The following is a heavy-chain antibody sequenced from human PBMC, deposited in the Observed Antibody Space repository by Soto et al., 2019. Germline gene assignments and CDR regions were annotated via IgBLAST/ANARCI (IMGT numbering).Heavy chain of an antibody. J-gene: IGHJ4*02. CDR1: GDSIYRSYW. CDR2: IFHTGTT. V-gene: IGHV4-4*02. D-gene: IGHD2-15*01. CDR3: ARSALYGVVGDY. Sequence: SETLSLTCGVSGDSIYRSYWWSWVRLPPGKGPEWIGEIFHTGTTNYNPSLKSRLTMSVDKSKKEISLKLDSVTAADTAVYFCARSALYGVVGDYWGQGTGVTVSS.